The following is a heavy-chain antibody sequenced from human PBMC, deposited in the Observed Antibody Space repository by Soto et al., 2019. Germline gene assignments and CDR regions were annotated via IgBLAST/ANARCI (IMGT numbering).Heavy chain of an antibody. CDR2: ITSSGGST. J-gene: IGHJ5*01. CDR3: ARDLGSNWKHWFDS. V-gene: IGHV3-23*01. D-gene: IGHD1-20*01. Sequence: GGSLRLSCAASGFTFSSYSMSWVRQAPGKGLECVSGITSSGGSTYYADSVKGRFTVSRDNSKQTLSLQMNSLRAEDTAVYYCARDLGSNWKHWFDSWGQGTLVTVSS. CDR1: GFTFSSYS.